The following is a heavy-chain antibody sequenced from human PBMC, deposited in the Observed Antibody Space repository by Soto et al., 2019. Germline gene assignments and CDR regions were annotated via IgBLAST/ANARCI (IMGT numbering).Heavy chain of an antibody. CDR2: INSDVSST. J-gene: IGHJ1*01. CDR1: GFTFSSYW. CDR3: ARGPYYCTNGVCYQGVYGY. V-gene: IGHV3-74*01. D-gene: IGHD2-8*01. Sequence: PGGSLRLSCAASGFTFSSYWMHWVRQAPGKGLVWVSRINSDVSSTSYADSVKGRFTISRDNAKNTLYLQMNSLRAEDTAVYYCARGPYYCTNGVCYQGVYGYWGQGTLVTVSS.